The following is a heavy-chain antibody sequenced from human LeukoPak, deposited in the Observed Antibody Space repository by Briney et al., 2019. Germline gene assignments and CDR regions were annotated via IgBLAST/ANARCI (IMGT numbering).Heavy chain of an antibody. CDR1: GGSINTYY. D-gene: IGHD6-13*01. CDR2: IYDRGTT. J-gene: IGHJ4*02. CDR3: ARGWSSSWYPDY. V-gene: IGHV4-59*01. Sequence: SETLSRTCTVSGGSINTYYWSWIRQPPGKGLEWIGFIYDRGTTNYNPSLKSRVTISVDTSKNHFSLKLSSVTAADTAVYYCARGWSSSWYPDYWGQGILVTVSS.